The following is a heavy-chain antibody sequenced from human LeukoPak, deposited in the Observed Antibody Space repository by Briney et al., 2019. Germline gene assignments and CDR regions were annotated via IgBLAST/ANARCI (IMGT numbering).Heavy chain of an antibody. CDR3: AREGTYYYDSTPYYYGMDV. CDR2: ISSSGSTI. CDR1: GFTFSSFW. D-gene: IGHD3-22*01. J-gene: IGHJ6*02. Sequence: GGSLRLSCAASGFTFSSFWMSWVRQAPGKGLEWVSYISSSGSTIYYADSVKGRFTISRDNAKNSLYLQMNSLRAEDTAVYYCAREGTYYYDSTPYYYGMDVWGQGTTVTVSS. V-gene: IGHV3-48*04.